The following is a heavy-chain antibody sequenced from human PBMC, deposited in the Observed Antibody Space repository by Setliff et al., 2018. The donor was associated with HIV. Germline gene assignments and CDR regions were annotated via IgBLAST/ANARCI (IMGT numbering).Heavy chain of an antibody. Sequence: ASVKVSCKTSGYIFIRYYIFWVRQAPGQGLEWMGNINPHTGVTKYAEKFQGRVTMTRDTSINTIYMELSSLRSDDTAVYYCARTIPLAGSDMDLWGKGTTVTVSS. CDR2: INPHTGVT. CDR1: GYIFIRYY. CDR3: ARTIPLAGSDMDL. V-gene: IGHV1-2*02. D-gene: IGHD6-19*01. J-gene: IGHJ6*03.